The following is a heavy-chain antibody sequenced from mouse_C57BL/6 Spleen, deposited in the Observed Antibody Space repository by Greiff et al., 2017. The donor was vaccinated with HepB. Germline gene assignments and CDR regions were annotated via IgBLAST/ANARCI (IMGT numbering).Heavy chain of an antibody. J-gene: IGHJ3*01. CDR2: ISSGSSTI. CDR1: GFTFSDYG. V-gene: IGHV5-17*01. CDR3: ARTITTVVATGSAY. Sequence: EVKLMESGGGLVKPGGSLKLSCAASGFTFSDYGMHWVRQAPEKGLEWVAYISSGSSTIYYADTVKGRFTISRDNAKNTLFLQMTSLRSEDTAMYYCARTITTVVATGSAYWGQGTLVTVSA. D-gene: IGHD1-1*01.